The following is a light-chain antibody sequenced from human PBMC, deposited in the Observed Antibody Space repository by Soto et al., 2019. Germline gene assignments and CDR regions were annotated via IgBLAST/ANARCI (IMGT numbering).Light chain of an antibody. CDR3: QEYKDWT. J-gene: IGKJ1*01. CDR1: QSISTW. V-gene: IGKV1-5*03. Sequence: DIQMTKSPSTLSASVGDRVTITCRASQSISTWLAWYQQKPGKAPKLLIYRATSLESGGPSRFSGSGSGTEVTLTISSLHPDDSATYYGQEYKDWTFGQGTKVEIK. CDR2: RAT.